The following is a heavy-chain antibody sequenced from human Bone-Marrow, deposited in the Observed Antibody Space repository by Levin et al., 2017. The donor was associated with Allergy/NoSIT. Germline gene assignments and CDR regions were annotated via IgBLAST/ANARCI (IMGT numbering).Heavy chain of an antibody. CDR2: IYSGGST. CDR1: GFTVSSNY. D-gene: IGHD4-11*01. V-gene: IGHV3-53*01. CDR3: ARAEDLYSNYDY. Sequence: GGSLRLSCAASGFTVSSNYMNWVRQAPGKGLEWVSVIYSGGSTNYADSVKGRFTISRDNSKNTLYLQMNSLRAEDTAVYYCARAEDLYSNYDYWGQGTLVTVSS. J-gene: IGHJ4*02.